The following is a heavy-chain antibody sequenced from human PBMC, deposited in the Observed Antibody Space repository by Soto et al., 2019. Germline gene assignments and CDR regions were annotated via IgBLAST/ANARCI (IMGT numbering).Heavy chain of an antibody. Sequence: GGSLRLSCAASGFTFSSYTMNWVRQAPGKGLEWVSSISSSSSYIYYTDSVKGRFTISRDNAKNSLYLQMNSLRAEDTAVYYCASLSRFALDYWGQGXLVTVYS. J-gene: IGHJ4*01. CDR3: ASLSRFALDY. CDR2: ISSSSSYI. V-gene: IGHV3-21*01. D-gene: IGHD3-10*01. CDR1: GFTFSSYT.